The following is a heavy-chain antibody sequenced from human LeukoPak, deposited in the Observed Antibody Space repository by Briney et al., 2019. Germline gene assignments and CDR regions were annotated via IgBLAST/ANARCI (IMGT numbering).Heavy chain of an antibody. CDR2: IYYSGST. CDR3: ARGSGSYGY. D-gene: IGHD1-26*01. V-gene: IGHV4-39*01. Sequence: PSETLSLTSTVSGGSISSSSYYWGWIRHPPGKGLEWIGSIYYSGSTYYNPSPKSRVPISVDTSKNQFSLKLSSVTAADTAVYYCARGSGSYGYWGQGTLVTVSS. CDR1: GGSISSSSYY. J-gene: IGHJ4*02.